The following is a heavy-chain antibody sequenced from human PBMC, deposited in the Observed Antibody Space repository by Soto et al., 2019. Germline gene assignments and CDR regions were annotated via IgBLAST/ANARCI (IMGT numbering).Heavy chain of an antibody. CDR2: INAGNGNT. V-gene: IGHV1-3*05. J-gene: IGHJ4*02. CDR1: GYTFTSYA. CDR3: AGCIVVVTALDY. Sequence: QVQLVQSGAEEKKPGASVKVSCKASGYTFTSYAMHWVRQAPGQRLEWMGWINAGNGNTKYSQKFQGRVTITRDTSASTAYMELSSLRSEDTAVYSCAGCIVVVTALDYWGQGTLVTVSS. D-gene: IGHD2-21*02.